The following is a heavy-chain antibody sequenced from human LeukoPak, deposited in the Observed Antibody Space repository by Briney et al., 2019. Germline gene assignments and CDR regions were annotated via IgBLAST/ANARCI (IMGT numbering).Heavy chain of an antibody. CDR1: GGSISNYY. V-gene: IGHV4-4*07. CDR3: ARDGGARDDGYFDY. D-gene: IGHD3-3*01. J-gene: IGHJ4*02. CDR2: IYTSGST. Sequence: SETLSLTCTVSGGSISNYYWSSIRQPAGKGLEWIGRIYTSGSTNYNPSLKSRVTMSVDTSKNQFSLKLSSVTAADTAVYYCARDGGARDDGYFDYWGQGTLVTVSS.